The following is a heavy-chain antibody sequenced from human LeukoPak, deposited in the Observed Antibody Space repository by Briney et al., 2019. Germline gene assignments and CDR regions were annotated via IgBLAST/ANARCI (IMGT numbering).Heavy chain of an antibody. CDR3: ARDSCGSPSCFDY. Sequence: GGSLRLSCTASGFTFSSYGMHWVRQAPGRRLEWVAAIQYDGSIEYYADSVKGRFTISRDQSKNTPFLQVNSLRAEDTAVYYCARDSCGSPSCFDYWGQGTLVTVSS. CDR1: GFTFSSYG. V-gene: IGHV3-33*01. J-gene: IGHJ4*02. D-gene: IGHD2-2*01. CDR2: IQYDGSIE.